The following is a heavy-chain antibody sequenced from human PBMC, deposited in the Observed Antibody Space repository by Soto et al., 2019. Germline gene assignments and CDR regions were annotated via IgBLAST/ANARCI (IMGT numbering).Heavy chain of an antibody. J-gene: IGHJ4*02. CDR1: GFTFSSYS. V-gene: IGHV3-30*03. Sequence: PGESLKISCAASGFTFSSYSMNWVRQAPGKGLEWVAVISYDGSNKYYADSVKGRFTISRDNSKNTLYLQMNSLRAEDTAVYYCARAAPPEFDYWGQGTPVTVSS. D-gene: IGHD6-6*01. CDR3: ARAAPPEFDY. CDR2: ISYDGSNK.